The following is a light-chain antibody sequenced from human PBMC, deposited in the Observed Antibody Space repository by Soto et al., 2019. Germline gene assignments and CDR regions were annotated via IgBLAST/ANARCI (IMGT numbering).Light chain of an antibody. V-gene: IGKV3-20*01. CDR1: QSVADNY. CDR3: QQYGHSPRT. CDR2: AAS. Sequence: EIVLTQSPGTLPLSPGERATLSCRASQSVADNYLAWYQQKPGQAPRLLIDAASRRATGIPDTFSGSGSGTDFTLTITRLEPEDFALYYCQQYGHSPRTFGQGTRVDIK. J-gene: IGKJ1*01.